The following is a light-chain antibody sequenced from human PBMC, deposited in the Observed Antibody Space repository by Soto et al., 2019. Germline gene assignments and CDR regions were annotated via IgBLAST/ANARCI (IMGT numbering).Light chain of an antibody. Sequence: AIRMTQSPSSLSASTGDRVTITCRTSQDIYKFLAWYQQKPGKAPKLLLYVASTLQSGVPSRFSGSGSGTNFTLTISSLQSEDFATYYCQQYSSYPVTFGGGTKVESK. J-gene: IGKJ4*01. CDR3: QQYSSYPVT. CDR2: VAS. CDR1: QDIYKF. V-gene: IGKV1-8*01.